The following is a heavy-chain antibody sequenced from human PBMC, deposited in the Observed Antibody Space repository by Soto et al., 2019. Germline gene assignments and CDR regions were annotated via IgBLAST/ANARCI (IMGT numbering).Heavy chain of an antibody. J-gene: IGHJ5*02. Sequence: SETLSLTCAVYGGSFSGYYWSWIRQPPGKGLEWIGEINHSGSTNYNPSLKSRVTISVDTSKNQFSLKLSSVTAADTAVYYCARGRGSGRSFDPWGQGTLVTVSS. V-gene: IGHV4-34*01. CDR2: INHSGST. D-gene: IGHD3-10*01. CDR1: GGSFSGYY. CDR3: ARGRGSGRSFDP.